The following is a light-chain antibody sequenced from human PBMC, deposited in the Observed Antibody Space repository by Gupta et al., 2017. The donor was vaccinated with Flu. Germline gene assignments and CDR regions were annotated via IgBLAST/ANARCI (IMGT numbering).Light chain of an antibody. V-gene: IGKV1-39*01. J-gene: IGKJ2*01. CDR1: QSISSS. Sequence: GDRVIITCRASQSISSSLSWYQQKPGKAPKLLIYAASSLQSGVPSRFSGSGSGTDFTLTISSLQPEDFATYFCQHTYSFPYTFGQGTKLEIK. CDR2: AAS. CDR3: QHTYSFPYT.